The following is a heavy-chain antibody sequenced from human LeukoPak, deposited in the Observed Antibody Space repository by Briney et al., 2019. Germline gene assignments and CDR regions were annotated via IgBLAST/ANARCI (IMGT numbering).Heavy chain of an antibody. CDR2: ISGSGGST. V-gene: IGHV3-23*01. CDR1: GFTFSSYA. Sequence: PGGSLRLSCAASGFTFSSYAMSWVRQAPGKGLEWVSAISGSGGSTYYADSVKGRFTISRDNSKNTLYLQMNSLRAEDTAVYYCAKDFFILRYFDWLSSYFDYWGQGTLVTVSS. D-gene: IGHD3-9*01. J-gene: IGHJ4*02. CDR3: AKDFFILRYFDWLSSYFDY.